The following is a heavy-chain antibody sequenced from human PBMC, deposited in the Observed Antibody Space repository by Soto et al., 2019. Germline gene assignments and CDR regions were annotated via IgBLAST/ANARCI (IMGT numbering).Heavy chain of an antibody. V-gene: IGHV6-1*01. J-gene: IGHJ6*03. CDR3: AGTTSHQWYYMDV. CDR2: TYYRSRWYN. Sequence: QVPLQESGPGLVKPSQTLSLTCAISGDSVSSNSAAWNWIRLSPSRGLEWLARTYYRSRWYNDYALSVRSRIADNSYTSKHQFSLLLPSVTPEDTAVYYCAGTTSHQWYYMDVWGKGTTVTVSS. D-gene: IGHD1-7*01. CDR1: GDSVSSNSAA.